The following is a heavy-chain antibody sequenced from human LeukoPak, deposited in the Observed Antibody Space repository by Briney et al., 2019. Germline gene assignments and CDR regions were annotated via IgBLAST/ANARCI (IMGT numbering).Heavy chain of an antibody. Sequence: SETLSLTCAVYGGSFSGYYWSWIRQPPGKGLEWIGEINHSGSTNYNPSLKSRVTISVDTSKNQFSLKLSSVTAADTAVYYCARTPSITGAGTGWDWFDPWGQGTLVTVSS. J-gene: IGHJ5*02. CDR3: ARTPSITGAGTGWDWFDP. D-gene: IGHD6-13*01. CDR1: GGSFSGYY. V-gene: IGHV4-34*01. CDR2: INHSGST.